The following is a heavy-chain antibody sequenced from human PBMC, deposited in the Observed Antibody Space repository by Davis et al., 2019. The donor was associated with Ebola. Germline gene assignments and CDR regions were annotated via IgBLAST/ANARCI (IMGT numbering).Heavy chain of an antibody. CDR1: DNTFTNYW. Sequence: GESLQISCKGSDNTFTNYWIGWVRQMPGKGLEWMGIIYTGDSDTRYSPSFRGQVTISADKSTRTAYLQWGRLKASDTAMYYCASLRRTITGMDDGFDVWGQGTMVTVSS. J-gene: IGHJ3*01. CDR2: IYTGDSDT. D-gene: IGHD1-20*01. CDR3: ASLRRTITGMDDGFDV. V-gene: IGHV5-51*01.